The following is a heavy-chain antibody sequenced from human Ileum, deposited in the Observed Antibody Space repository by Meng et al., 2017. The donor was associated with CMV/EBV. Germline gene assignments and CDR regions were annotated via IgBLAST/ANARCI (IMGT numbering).Heavy chain of an antibody. Sequence: GESLKISCAASGFTFSSYAMGWVRQAPGKGLEWVAGISGSGTSTYHADYVKGRFTISRDNYRSTPYLQMSRLRAEDTALYYCSKRPHYYDSSAYYAEYWGQGTLVTVSS. D-gene: IGHD3-22*01. CDR3: SKRPHYYDSSAYYAEY. CDR1: GFTFSSYA. J-gene: IGHJ4*02. CDR2: ISGSGTST. V-gene: IGHV3-23*01.